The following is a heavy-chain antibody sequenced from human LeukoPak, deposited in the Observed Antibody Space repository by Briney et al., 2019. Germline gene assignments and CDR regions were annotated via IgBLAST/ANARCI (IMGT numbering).Heavy chain of an antibody. CDR3: ARRYSSRSETDY. Sequence: PSETLSLTCAVYGGSFSGYYWSWIRQPPGKGLEWIGEINHSGSTNYNPSLKSRVTISVDTSKNQFSLKLSSVTAADTAVYYCARRYSSRSETDYWGQGTLVTVSS. J-gene: IGHJ4*02. CDR1: GGSFSGYY. CDR2: INHSGST. V-gene: IGHV4-34*01. D-gene: IGHD6-13*01.